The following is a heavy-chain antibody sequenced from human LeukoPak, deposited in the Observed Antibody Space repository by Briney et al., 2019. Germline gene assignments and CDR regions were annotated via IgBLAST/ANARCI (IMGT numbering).Heavy chain of an antibody. Sequence: GGSLRLSCAASGFTFSSYAMSWVRQAPGKGPEWVSTLSGSGGSSYYADSVKGRFTISRDNSKNTLYLEMNSLRAEDSAVYYCAKDYYDRSGSYYYFDYWGQGTLVTVSS. CDR1: GFTFSSYA. D-gene: IGHD3-22*01. J-gene: IGHJ4*02. CDR2: LSGSGGSS. CDR3: AKDYYDRSGSYYYFDY. V-gene: IGHV3-23*01.